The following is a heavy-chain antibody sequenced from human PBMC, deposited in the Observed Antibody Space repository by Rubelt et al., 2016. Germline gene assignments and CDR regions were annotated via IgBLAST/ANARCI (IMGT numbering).Heavy chain of an antibody. CDR2: IKQDGSEK. J-gene: IGHJ4*02. Sequence: GLEWVANIKQDGSEKYYADSVKGRFTISRDNSKNTLYLQMNSLRAEDTAVYYCAKDEEQWLVLDYWGQGTLVTVSS. D-gene: IGHD6-19*01. V-gene: IGHV3-7*01. CDR3: AKDEEQWLVLDY.